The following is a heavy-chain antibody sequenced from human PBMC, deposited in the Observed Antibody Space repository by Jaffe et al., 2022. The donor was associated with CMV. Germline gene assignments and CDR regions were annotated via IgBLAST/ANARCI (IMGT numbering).Heavy chain of an antibody. CDR1: GFSFSGFE. J-gene: IGHJ4*02. CDR3: VRDPFNSDYDGNFGS. CDR2: ISPSGHDI. V-gene: IGHV3-48*03. D-gene: IGHD3-16*01. Sequence: VYLVESGGALVQPGGSLRLSCAASGFSFSGFEMNWVRQSPGKGLEWISYISPSGHDIQYAASVQGRFSISRDNAQNTLYLQMNSLRVDDTAFYYCVRDPFNSDYDGNFGSWGQGTLVTVSS.